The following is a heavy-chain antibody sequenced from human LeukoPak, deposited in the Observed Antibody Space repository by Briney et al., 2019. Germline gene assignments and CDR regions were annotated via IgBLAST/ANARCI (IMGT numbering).Heavy chain of an antibody. CDR1: GFTFDDYA. CDR3: AKGGYSYATDAFDI. V-gene: IGHV3-9*01. J-gene: IGHJ3*02. CDR2: ISWNSGSI. Sequence: GGSLRLSCAASGFTFDDYAMHWVRQAPGKGLEWVSGISWNSGSIGYADSVKGRFTISRDNAKNSLYLQMNSLRAEDTALYYCAKGGYSYATDAFDIWGQGTMVTVSS. D-gene: IGHD5-18*01.